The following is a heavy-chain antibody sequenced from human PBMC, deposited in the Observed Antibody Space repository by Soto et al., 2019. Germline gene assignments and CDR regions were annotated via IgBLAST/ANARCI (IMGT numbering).Heavy chain of an antibody. Sequence: SETLSLTCVVSGGSISDSDWWSWVRQPPGKGLEWIGEIFHSGSTHRKPSHYSRALMSVDKSKNHFSMKLNSVTAADTAAYFCASDSTFETDGYYYLSWFDLWGQGTAVTVSS. V-gene: IGHV4-4*02. J-gene: IGHJ5*02. CDR1: GGSISDSDW. D-gene: IGHD3-22*01. CDR2: IFHSGST. CDR3: ASDSTFETDGYYYLSWFDL.